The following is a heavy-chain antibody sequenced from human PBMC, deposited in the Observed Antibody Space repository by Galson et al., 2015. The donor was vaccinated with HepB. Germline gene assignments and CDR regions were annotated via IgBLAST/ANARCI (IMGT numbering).Heavy chain of an antibody. V-gene: IGHV3-64D*06. CDR3: VSAMVKYYYGMDV. CDR2: ISSNGGST. Sequence: SLRLSCAASGFTFSSYAMHWVRQAPGKGLEYVSAISSNGGSTYYADSVKGRFTISRDNSKNTLYLQMSSLRAEDTAVYYCVSAMVKYYYGMDVWGQGTTVTVS. D-gene: IGHD5-18*01. CDR1: GFTFSSYA. J-gene: IGHJ6*02.